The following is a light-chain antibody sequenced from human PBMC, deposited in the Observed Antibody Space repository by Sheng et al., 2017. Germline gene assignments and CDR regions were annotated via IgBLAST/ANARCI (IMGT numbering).Light chain of an antibody. CDR1: SSNIGSNY. CDR3: AAWDASLGAYL. Sequence: QSVLTQPPSASGTPGQRVTISCSGSSSNIGSNYVYWYQQLPGTAPKLLIYRNNQRPSGVPDRFSGSKSGTSASLAISGLRSEDEADYYCAAWDASLGAYLFGTGTKVTVL. J-gene: IGLJ1*01. CDR2: RNN. V-gene: IGLV1-47*01.